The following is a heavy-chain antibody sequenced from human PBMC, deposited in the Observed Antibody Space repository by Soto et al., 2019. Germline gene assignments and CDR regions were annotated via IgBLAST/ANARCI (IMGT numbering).Heavy chain of an antibody. CDR2: INHSGST. V-gene: IGHV4-34*01. CDR3: ARGENSPIVVVVAVQRRPENWSDP. D-gene: IGHD2-15*01. J-gene: IGHJ5*02. Sequence: SETLSLTCAVYGGSFSGYYWSWIRQPPGKGLEWIGEINHSGSTNYNPSLKSRVTISVDTSKNQFSLKLSSVTAADTAVYYCARGENSPIVVVVAVQRRPENWSDPWGQGTLVTVSS. CDR1: GGSFSGYY.